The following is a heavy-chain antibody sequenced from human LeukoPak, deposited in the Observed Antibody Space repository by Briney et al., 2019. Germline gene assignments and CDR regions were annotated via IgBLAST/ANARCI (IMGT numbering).Heavy chain of an antibody. Sequence: ASETLSLTCTVSGGSISSYYWSWIRQPPGKGLEWIGYIHDSGSTNYNPSLKSRVTISVDTSKNQFSLKLSSVTAADTAVYYCARLDAAAGRYLQFFYWGQGTLVTVSS. CDR2: IHDSGST. CDR1: GGSISSYY. D-gene: IGHD5-24*01. CDR3: ARLDAAAGRYLQFFY. V-gene: IGHV4-59*08. J-gene: IGHJ4*02.